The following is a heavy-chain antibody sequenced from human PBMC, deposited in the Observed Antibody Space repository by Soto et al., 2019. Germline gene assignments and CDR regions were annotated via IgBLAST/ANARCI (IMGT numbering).Heavy chain of an antibody. Sequence: SETLSLTCTVSGASISGYYLSWIRKSAGKGLEWIGRIYATGTTDYNPSLKSRVMMSVDTSKKQFSLKLRSVTAADTAVYYCVRDGTKTLRDWFDPWGQGISVTVSS. J-gene: IGHJ5*02. V-gene: IGHV4-4*07. CDR2: IYATGTT. D-gene: IGHD1-1*01. CDR1: GASISGYY. CDR3: VRDGTKTLRDWFDP.